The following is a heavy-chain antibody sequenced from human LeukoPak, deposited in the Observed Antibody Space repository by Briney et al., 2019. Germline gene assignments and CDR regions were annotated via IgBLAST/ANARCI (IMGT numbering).Heavy chain of an antibody. CDR1: GFTFDDYA. CDR2: ISWDGGTT. CDR3: AKDPGSGSYYYYYMDV. D-gene: IGHD3-10*01. V-gene: IGHV3-43D*03. J-gene: IGHJ6*03. Sequence: GGALRLSCLASGFTFDDYAMHWVRQAPGKGLEWVSLISWDGGTTYYADSVKGRFTISRDNSKNSLYLQMNSLGAEDTALYYCAKDPGSGSYYYYYMDVWGKGTTVTVSS.